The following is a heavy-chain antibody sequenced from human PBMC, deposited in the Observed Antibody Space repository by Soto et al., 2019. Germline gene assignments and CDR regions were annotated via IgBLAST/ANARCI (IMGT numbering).Heavy chain of an antibody. CDR3: ARGIGYYDSSSYYYFDC. CDR2: ISTGSSSI. CDR1: GFTFSSYS. V-gene: IGHV3-48*02. J-gene: IGHJ4*02. Sequence: GGSLRLSCAASGFTFSSYSMNWVRPAPGKGLEWVSYISTGSSSIYYADSVKGRFTISRDNAKNSLYLQMNSLRDEDTAVYYCARGIGYYDSSSYYYFDCWGQGTLVTVSS. D-gene: IGHD3-22*01.